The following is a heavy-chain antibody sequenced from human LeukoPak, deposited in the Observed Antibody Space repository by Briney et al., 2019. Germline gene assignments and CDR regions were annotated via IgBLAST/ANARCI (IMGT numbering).Heavy chain of an antibody. CDR1: GGSINTYY. CDR2: IYFSGST. Sequence: SETLSLTCTVSGGSINTYYWSWIRQPPGKGLEWIGYIYFSGSTTYNPSLKSRVTISVDTSKNQFSLKLSSVTAADTAVYYCAREANRVPGTMYFDYWGQGTLVTVSS. V-gene: IGHV4-59*12. CDR3: AREANRVPGTMYFDY. J-gene: IGHJ4*02. D-gene: IGHD2-2*01.